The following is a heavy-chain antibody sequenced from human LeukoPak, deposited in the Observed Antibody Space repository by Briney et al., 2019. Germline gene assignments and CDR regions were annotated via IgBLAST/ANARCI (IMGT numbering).Heavy chain of an antibody. J-gene: IGHJ6*02. CDR1: GFTVSSIY. V-gene: IGHV3-66*01. CDR2: IYSGGST. Sequence: PGGSLILSCAASGFTVSSIYMSRVRQAPGKGLEWVSVIYSGGSTYYADSVKGRFTISRDNSKNTLYLQMNSLRAEDTAVYYCARDKGRTVTTVGYYYYGMDVWGQGTTVTVSS. D-gene: IGHD4-17*01. CDR3: ARDKGRTVTTVGYYYYGMDV.